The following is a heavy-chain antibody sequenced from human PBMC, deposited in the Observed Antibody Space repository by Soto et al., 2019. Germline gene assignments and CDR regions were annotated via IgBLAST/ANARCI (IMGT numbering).Heavy chain of an antibody. J-gene: IGHJ5*02. D-gene: IGHD2-15*01. CDR3: ARGVVVVAATHRYWFDP. V-gene: IGHV4-34*01. CDR1: GGSFSGYY. Sequence: SETLSLTCAVYGGSFSGYYWSWIRQTPGKGLEWIGEINHSGSTNYNPSLKSRVTISVYTSKNQFSLKLSSVTAADTAVYYCARGVVVVAATHRYWFDPWGQGTLVTVSS. CDR2: INHSGST.